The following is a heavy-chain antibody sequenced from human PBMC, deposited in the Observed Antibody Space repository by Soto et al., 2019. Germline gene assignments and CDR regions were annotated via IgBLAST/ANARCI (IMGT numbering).Heavy chain of an antibody. CDR3: ARAACSSTSCYNYYAYGMDV. Sequence: QVRLVQSGPEMKKPGASVKLSCKASGYTSTTYSMHWVRQAPGQRLEWMGWIHAGNGNTEHSQKFQGRVTITRDTSASTAYLELGSLRSEDTAVYYCARAACSSTSCYNYYAYGMDVWGQGTAVTVS. D-gene: IGHD2-2*01. CDR2: IHAGNGNT. J-gene: IGHJ6*02. V-gene: IGHV1-3*01. CDR1: GYTSTTYS.